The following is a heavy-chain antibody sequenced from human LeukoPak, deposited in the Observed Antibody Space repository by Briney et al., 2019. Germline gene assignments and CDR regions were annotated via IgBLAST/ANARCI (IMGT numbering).Heavy chain of an antibody. V-gene: IGHV4-4*07. CDR1: GGSITSDY. D-gene: IGHD4/OR15-4a*01. J-gene: IGHJ5*02. Sequence: PSETLSLTCTVSGGSITSDYWSWIRQPAGKGLEWIGRIFTSGSTSYNPSLKSRVTMSLDTSKNQFSLKLSSVTAADTAVYFCSRGGANDLWGRGTLVTVSS. CDR3: SRGGANDL. CDR2: IFTSGST.